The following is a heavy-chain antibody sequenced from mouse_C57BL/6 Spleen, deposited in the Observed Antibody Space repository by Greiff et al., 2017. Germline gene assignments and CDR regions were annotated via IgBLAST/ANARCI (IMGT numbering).Heavy chain of an antibody. V-gene: IGHV1-80*01. J-gene: IGHJ2*01. Sequence: QVQLKESGAELVKPGASVKISCKASGYAFSSYWMNWVKQRPGKGLEWVGQIYPGDGDTNYNGNFKGKATMPADKSSSTAYMQLSSLTSEDSAVYFCARRGLGLDYWGQGTTLTVSS. D-gene: IGHD4-1*01. CDR1: GYAFSSYW. CDR2: IYPGDGDT. CDR3: ARRGLGLDY.